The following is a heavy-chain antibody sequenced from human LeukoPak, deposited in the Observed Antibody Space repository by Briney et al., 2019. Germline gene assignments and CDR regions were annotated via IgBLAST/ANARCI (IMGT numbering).Heavy chain of an antibody. CDR1: GYTFTSYD. V-gene: IGHV1-8*01. J-gene: IGHJ4*02. CDR2: MNPNSGNT. D-gene: IGHD3-22*01. CDR3: ARKTYYYDSSGYYYFDY. Sequence: ASVKVSCKASGYTFTSYDINWVRQATGQGLEWMGWMNPNSGNTGYAQKFQGRVTMTRNTSISTAYMELSSLRSDDTAVYYCARKTYYYDSSGYYYFDYWGQGTLVTVSS.